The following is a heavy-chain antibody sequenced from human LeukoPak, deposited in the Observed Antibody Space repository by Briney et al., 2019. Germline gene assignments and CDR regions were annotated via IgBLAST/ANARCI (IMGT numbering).Heavy chain of an antibody. J-gene: IGHJ4*02. D-gene: IGHD6-19*01. CDR3: ARELTGYSSGMFDY. CDR2: IYYSGST. Sequence: SETLSLTCTVSGGSISSGSYYWSWIRQPAGKGLEWIGRIYYSGSTYYNPSLKSRVTISVDTSKNQFSLKLSSVTAADTAVYYCARELTGYSSGMFDYWGQGTLVTVSS. CDR1: GGSISSGSYY. V-gene: IGHV4-61*10.